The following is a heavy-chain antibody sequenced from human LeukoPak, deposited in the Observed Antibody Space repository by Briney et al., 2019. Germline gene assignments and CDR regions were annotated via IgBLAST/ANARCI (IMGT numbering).Heavy chain of an antibody. CDR3: ARGPSGYHNT. J-gene: IGHJ4*02. Sequence: PGGSLRLSCAASGFTFSSYSTNWVRQAPGKGLEWVSSISSSSSYIYYADSVKGRFTISRDNAKNSLYLQMNSLRAEDTAVYYCARGPSGYHNTGGQGTLVTVSS. D-gene: IGHD5-12*01. CDR1: GFTFSSYS. V-gene: IGHV3-21*01. CDR2: ISSSSSYI.